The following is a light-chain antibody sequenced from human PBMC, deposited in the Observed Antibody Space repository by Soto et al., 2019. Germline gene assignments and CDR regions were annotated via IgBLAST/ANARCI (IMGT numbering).Light chain of an antibody. CDR1: RSNIGAGHD. V-gene: IGLV1-40*01. J-gene: IGLJ3*02. CDR2: GNN. Sequence: QSVLTQPPSVSGAPGQGVAISCTGSRSNIGAGHDVQWYQQLPGTAPKLLIYGNNNRPSGVPDRFSGSKSGASASLAITGLQAEDEATYYCAAWDDSLNGRVFGGGTKLTVL. CDR3: AAWDDSLNGRV.